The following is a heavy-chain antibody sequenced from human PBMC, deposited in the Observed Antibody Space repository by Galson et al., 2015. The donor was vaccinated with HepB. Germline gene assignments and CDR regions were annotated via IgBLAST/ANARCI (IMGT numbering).Heavy chain of an antibody. Sequence: SVKVSCKASGYTFTSYAMHWVRQAPGQRLEWMGWINAGNGNTKYSQKFQGRVTITRDTSASTAYMELSSLRSEDTAVYYCARDRGDRDYDTSNYFAYWGQGTLVTVSS. CDR3: ARDRGDRDYDTSNYFAY. D-gene: IGHD5-12*01. J-gene: IGHJ4*02. CDR2: INAGNGNT. CDR1: GYTFTSYA. V-gene: IGHV1-3*01.